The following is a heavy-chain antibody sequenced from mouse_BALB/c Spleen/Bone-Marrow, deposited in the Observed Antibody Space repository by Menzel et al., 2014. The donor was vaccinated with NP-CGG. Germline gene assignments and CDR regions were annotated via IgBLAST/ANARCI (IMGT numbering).Heavy chain of an antibody. J-gene: IGHJ3*01. CDR3: ASFYGRFAY. Sequence: QVQLQQSGAELMKPGASVKISCKATGYTFSSYWIEWVKQRPGHGLERIGEILPGSGSTNYNEKLKGKATFTADTSSNTAYMQLSSLTSEDSAVYYCASFYGRFAYWGQGTLVTVSA. D-gene: IGHD1-1*02. CDR2: ILPGSGST. CDR1: GYTFSSYW. V-gene: IGHV1-9*01.